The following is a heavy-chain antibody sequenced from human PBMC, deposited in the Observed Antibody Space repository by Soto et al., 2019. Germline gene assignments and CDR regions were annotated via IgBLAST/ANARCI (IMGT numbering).Heavy chain of an antibody. V-gene: IGHV4-59*08. Sequence: QVQLQESGPGLVKPSETLSLTCTVSGGSISSYYWSWIRQPPGKGLEWIGYIYYSGSTNYTPSLKSRVTISVDTSKNRFSRKLSSVTAADTAVYDCARHDGAFDYWGQGTLVTVSS. D-gene: IGHD3-16*01. CDR1: GGSISSYY. CDR2: IYYSGST. CDR3: ARHDGAFDY. J-gene: IGHJ4*02.